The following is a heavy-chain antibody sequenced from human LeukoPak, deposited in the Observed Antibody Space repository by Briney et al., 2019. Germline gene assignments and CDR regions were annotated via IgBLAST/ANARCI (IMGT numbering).Heavy chain of an antibody. CDR1: GGSISSYY. CDR2: IYYSGST. CDR3: ARNPDTAMADY. V-gene: IGHV4-59*01. D-gene: IGHD5-18*01. Sequence: PSQTLSLTCTVSGGSISSYYWSWIRQPPGKGLEWIGYIYYSGSTNYNPSLKSRVTISVDTSKNQFSLKLSSVTAADTAVYYCARNPDTAMADYWGQGTLVTVSS. J-gene: IGHJ4*02.